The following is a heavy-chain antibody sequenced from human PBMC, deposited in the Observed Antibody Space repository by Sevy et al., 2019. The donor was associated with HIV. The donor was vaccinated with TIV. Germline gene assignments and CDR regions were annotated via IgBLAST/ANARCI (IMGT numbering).Heavy chain of an antibody. V-gene: IGHV3-15*01. J-gene: IGHJ4*02. Sequence: GGSLRLSCAASGFTFSNAWMSGVRQAPWKGLEWVGRIKSKTDGGTTDYAAPVKGRFTISRDDSKNTLYLQMNSLKTEDTAVYYCTTDRITMIVVVTSYWGQGTLVTVSS. CDR1: GFTFSNAW. D-gene: IGHD3-22*01. CDR3: TTDRITMIVVVTSY. CDR2: IKSKTDGGTT.